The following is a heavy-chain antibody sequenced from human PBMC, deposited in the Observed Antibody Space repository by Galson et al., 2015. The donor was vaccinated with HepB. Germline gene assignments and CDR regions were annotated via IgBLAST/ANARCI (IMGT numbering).Heavy chain of an antibody. CDR1: GFTFSSYS. D-gene: IGHD2-21*01. Sequence: SLRLSCAASGFTFSSYSMNWVRQAPGKGLEWVSYISSSSTIYYADSVKGRFTISRDNAKNSLYLQMNSLRAEDTAVYYCMGYSGGGQGTLVTVSS. CDR3: MGYSG. V-gene: IGHV3-48*01. CDR2: ISSSSTI. J-gene: IGHJ4*02.